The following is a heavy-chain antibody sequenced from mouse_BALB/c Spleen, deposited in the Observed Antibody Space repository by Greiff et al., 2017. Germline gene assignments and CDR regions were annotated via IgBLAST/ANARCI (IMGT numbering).Heavy chain of an antibody. V-gene: IGHV5-17*02. D-gene: IGHD2-14*01. J-gene: IGHJ2*01. CDR3: AREEVRSFDC. CDR1: GFTFSSFG. Sequence: EVNVVESGGGLVQPGGSRKLSCAASGFTFSSFGMHWVRQAPEKGLEWVAYISSGSSTIYYADTVKGRFTISRDNPKNTLFLQMTSLRSEDTAMYYCAREEVRSFDCWGQGTTLTVSS. CDR2: ISSGSSTI.